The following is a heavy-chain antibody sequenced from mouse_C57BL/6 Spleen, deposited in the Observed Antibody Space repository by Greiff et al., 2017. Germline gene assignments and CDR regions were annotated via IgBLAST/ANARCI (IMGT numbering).Heavy chain of an antibody. Sequence: EVQLQESGEGLVKPGGSLKLSCAASGFTFSSYAMSWVRQTPEKRLEWVAYISSGGDYIYYADTVKGRFTISRANARNTLYLQMSSLKSEDTAMFYCTREGLSGTWFAYWGQGTLVTVSA. CDR3: TREGLSGTWFAY. J-gene: IGHJ3*01. CDR1: GFTFSSYA. D-gene: IGHD1-3*01. V-gene: IGHV5-9-1*02. CDR2: ISSGGDYI.